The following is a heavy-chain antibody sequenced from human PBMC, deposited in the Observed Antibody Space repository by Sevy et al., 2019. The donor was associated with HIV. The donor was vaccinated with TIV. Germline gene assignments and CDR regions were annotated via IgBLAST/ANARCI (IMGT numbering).Heavy chain of an antibody. Sequence: ASVKVSCKASGYTFTSYDINWVRQATGQGLEWMGWMNPNSGNTGYAQKFQGRVTMTRNTSISTAYMEVSSLRSEDTAVYYCARAPAYNMTVVLSTTSGYYFDYWGQGTLVTVSS. CDR1: GYTFTSYD. CDR2: MNPNSGNT. V-gene: IGHV1-8*01. J-gene: IGHJ4*02. D-gene: IGHD2-2*01. CDR3: ARAPAYNMTVVLSTTSGYYFDY.